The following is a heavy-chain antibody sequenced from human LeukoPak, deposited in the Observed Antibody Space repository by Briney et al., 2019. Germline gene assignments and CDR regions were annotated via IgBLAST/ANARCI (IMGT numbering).Heavy chain of an antibody. CDR2: INWNGGST. CDR3: ARGRGWVDH. J-gene: IGHJ4*02. D-gene: IGHD3-16*01. Sequence: GGSLRLSCAASGFTFDDYGMSWVRQAPGKGLEWVSGINWNGGSTGYADSVKGRFTISRDNARNSVFLQLNSLRAEDTALYYCARGRGWVDHWGQGTLVTVSS. V-gene: IGHV3-20*04. CDR1: GFTFDDYG.